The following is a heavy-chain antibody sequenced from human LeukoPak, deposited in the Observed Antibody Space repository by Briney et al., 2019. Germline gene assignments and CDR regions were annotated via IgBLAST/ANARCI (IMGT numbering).Heavy chain of an antibody. V-gene: IGHV3-23*01. CDR3: AKGRDYGSGSYFDYDY. CDR1: GFTFSSYA. Sequence: GGSLRLSCAASGFTFSSYALSWVRQAPGKGLQWVSAVSGTGGTIYYADSVRGRFTVSRDNSVDTVYLQMNSLRAEDTAVYYCAKGRDYGSGSYFDYDYWGQGTLVTASS. J-gene: IGHJ4*02. CDR2: VSGTGGTI. D-gene: IGHD3-10*01.